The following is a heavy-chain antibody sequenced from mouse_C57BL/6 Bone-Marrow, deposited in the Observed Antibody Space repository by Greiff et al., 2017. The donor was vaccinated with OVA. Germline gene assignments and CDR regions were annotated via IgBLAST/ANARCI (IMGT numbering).Heavy chain of an antibody. Sequence: VQLQQSGAELVKPGASVKLSCKASGYTFTSYWMQWVKQRPGQGLEWIGEIDPSDSYTNYNQKFKGKATLTVDTSSSTAYMQLSSLTSEDSAVYYCARDYEAMDYWGQGTSVTVSS. J-gene: IGHJ4*01. CDR2: IDPSDSYT. CDR1: GYTFTSYW. CDR3: ARDYEAMDY. V-gene: IGHV1-50*01.